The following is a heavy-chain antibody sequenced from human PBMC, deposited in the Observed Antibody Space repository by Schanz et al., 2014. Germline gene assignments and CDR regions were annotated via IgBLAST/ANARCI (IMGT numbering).Heavy chain of an antibody. CDR3: ARETMIRGVIISRFDP. D-gene: IGHD3-10*01. CDR1: GYTFTAYY. J-gene: IGHJ5*02. Sequence: QVQLVQSGAEVKKPGASVKVSCKASGYTFTAYYFHWVRQAPGQGLEWMGRIIPMNGIANYAQKFQGRVTITADKSTSTAYMELSSLRSEDTAVYYCARETMIRGVIISRFDPWGQGTLVTVSS. V-gene: IGHV1-69*09. CDR2: IIPMNGIA.